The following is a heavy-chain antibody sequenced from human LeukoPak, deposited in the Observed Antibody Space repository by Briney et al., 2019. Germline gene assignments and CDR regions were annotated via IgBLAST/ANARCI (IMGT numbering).Heavy chain of an antibody. J-gene: IGHJ6*03. CDR2: ISSGSTYI. V-gene: IGHV3-21*01. D-gene: IGHD4-17*01. CDR3: VRHTVTTRYYSYYYYMDV. Sequence: PGGSLRLSCAASEFTFSTYSMNWVRQAPGKGLEWVSSISSGSTYIYYADSVKGRFTISRDNAKNSLYLQMNSLRAEDTAVYYCVRHTVTTRYYSYYYYMDVWGKGTTVTVSS. CDR1: EFTFSTYS.